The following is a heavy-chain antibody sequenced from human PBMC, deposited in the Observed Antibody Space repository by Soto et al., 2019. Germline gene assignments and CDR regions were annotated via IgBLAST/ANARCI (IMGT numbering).Heavy chain of an antibody. V-gene: IGHV4-34*01. CDR1: GGSFSGYY. CDR2: INHSGST. CDR3: ARSRIKDYQLLCLRLGCEPDAFDI. D-gene: IGHD2-2*01. J-gene: IGHJ3*02. Sequence: PSETLSLTCAVYGGSFSGYYWSWIRQPPGKGLEWIGEINHSGSTNYNPSLKSRVTISVDTSKNQFSLKLSSVTAADTAVYYCARSRIKDYQLLCLRLGCEPDAFDIWGQGTMVTVSS.